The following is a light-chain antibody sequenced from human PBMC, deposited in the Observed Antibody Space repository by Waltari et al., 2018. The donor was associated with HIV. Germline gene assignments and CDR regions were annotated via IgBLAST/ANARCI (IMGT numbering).Light chain of an antibody. V-gene: IGKV1-39*01. J-gene: IGKJ2*01. Sequence: DIQMTQSTSSLSAAVGDRITTDCPSSQSIGDYLKWYQLKPGSAPKVLLYAASNFQSGAPSTFRGSEAGAEFTLSISNLQPEDFATFCCRQTYNSPSTFGPGTKLE. CDR2: AAS. CDR3: RQTYNSPST. CDR1: QSIGDY.